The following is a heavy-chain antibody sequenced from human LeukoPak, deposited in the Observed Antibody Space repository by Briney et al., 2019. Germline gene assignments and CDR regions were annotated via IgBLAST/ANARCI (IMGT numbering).Heavy chain of an antibody. Sequence: GGSLRLSCAASGFTLSSYSMNWVRQTPGKGLEWVSSISSNSGYKYYADSVKGRFTISRDNAKNSLYLQMNILRAEDTAVYYCARGLSWTVDYWGQGTLVTVCS. V-gene: IGHV3-21*01. D-gene: IGHD3/OR15-3a*01. CDR1: GFTLSSYS. CDR3: ARGLSWTVDY. J-gene: IGHJ4*02. CDR2: ISSNSGYK.